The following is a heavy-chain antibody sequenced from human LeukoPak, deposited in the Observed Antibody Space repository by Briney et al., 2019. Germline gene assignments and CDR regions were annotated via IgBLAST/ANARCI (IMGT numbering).Heavy chain of an antibody. D-gene: IGHD3-22*01. J-gene: IGHJ4*02. CDR1: GFTFSSYA. Sequence: GGSLRLSCAASGFTFSSYAMHWVRQAPGKGLEWVAVISYDGSNKYYADSVKGRFTISRDNSKNTLYLQMNSLRAEDTAVYYCAKDPTYYYDSSGYPPDYWGQGTLVTVSS. V-gene: IGHV3-30-3*01. CDR2: ISYDGSNK. CDR3: AKDPTYYYDSSGYPPDY.